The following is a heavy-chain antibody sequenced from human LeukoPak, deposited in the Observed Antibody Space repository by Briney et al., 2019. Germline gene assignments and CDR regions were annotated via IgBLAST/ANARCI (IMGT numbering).Heavy chain of an antibody. V-gene: IGHV4-59*01. CDR1: GGSISSYY. CDR3: ARGVLEHFDC. D-gene: IGHD1-1*01. J-gene: IGHJ4*02. CDR2: IYYSGST. Sequence: TSETLSLTCTVSGGSISSYYWSWIRQPPGKGLEWIGYIYYSGSTNYNPSLKGRVTISVDTSKNQFSLKLSSVTAADTAVYYCARGVLEHFDCWGQGTLVTVSS.